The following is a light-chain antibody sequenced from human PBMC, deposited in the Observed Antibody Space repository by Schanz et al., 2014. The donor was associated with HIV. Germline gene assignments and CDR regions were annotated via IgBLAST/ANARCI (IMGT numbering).Light chain of an antibody. CDR3: ATWDDNLPGWV. CDR2: NTY. V-gene: IGLV1-44*01. J-gene: IGLJ3*02. Sequence: QSVLTQPPSASGTPGQRVTISCSGSSSSIKTNTVNWFQQLPGTAPKLLIYNTYHRPSGVPDRFSGSQSGTSASLAISGLQPEDEADYYCATWDDNLPGWVFGGGTKLTVL. CDR1: SSSIKTNT.